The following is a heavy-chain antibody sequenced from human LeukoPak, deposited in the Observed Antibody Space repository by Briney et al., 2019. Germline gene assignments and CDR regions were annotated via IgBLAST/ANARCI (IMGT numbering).Heavy chain of an antibody. CDR3: ARCPGQFYYDSSGYLFDY. CDR1: GFTFSSYS. Sequence: GGSLRLSCAASGFTFSSYSMNWVRQAPGKGLEWVSSISSSSSYIYYADSVKGRFTISRDNAKNSLYLQMNSLRAEDTAVYYCARCPGQFYYDSSGYLFDYWGQGTLVTVSS. J-gene: IGHJ4*02. D-gene: IGHD3-22*01. CDR2: ISSSSSYI. V-gene: IGHV3-21*01.